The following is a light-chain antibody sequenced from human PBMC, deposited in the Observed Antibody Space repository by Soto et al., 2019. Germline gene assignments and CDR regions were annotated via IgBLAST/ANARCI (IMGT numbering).Light chain of an antibody. J-gene: IGKJ1*01. Sequence: EIVLTQSPGTLSLSPVERATLSCRASQSVSNNYLAWYQQKPGQAPRLLIYGASNRATGIPDRFSGSGSGTDFTLTISRLEPEDFAVYYCQQYGSSGTFGQGTKVE. CDR2: GAS. V-gene: IGKV3-20*01. CDR1: QSVSNNY. CDR3: QQYGSSGT.